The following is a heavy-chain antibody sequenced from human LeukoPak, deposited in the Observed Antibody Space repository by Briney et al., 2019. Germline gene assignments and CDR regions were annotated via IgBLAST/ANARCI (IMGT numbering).Heavy chain of an antibody. J-gene: IGHJ4*02. CDR3: ARVRRDGYNQNYFDY. CDR1: GGTFSSYA. Sequence: SVKVSCKASGGTFSSYAISWVRQAPGQGLEWMGRIIPIFGTANYAQKFQGRVTITADESTSTAYMELSSLRFEDTAVYYCARVRRDGYNQNYFDYWGQGTLVTVSS. V-gene: IGHV1-69*15. CDR2: IIPIFGTA. D-gene: IGHD5-24*01.